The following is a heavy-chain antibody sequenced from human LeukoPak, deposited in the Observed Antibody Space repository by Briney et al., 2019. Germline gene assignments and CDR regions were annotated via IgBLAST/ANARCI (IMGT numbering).Heavy chain of an antibody. CDR3: ARDPIAAAGPRKYFQH. V-gene: IGHV3-30*04. D-gene: IGHD6-13*01. CDR1: GFTFSSYA. Sequence: GGSLRLSCAASGFTFSSYAMHWVRQAPGKGLEWVAVISYDGSNKYYADSVKGRFTISRDNSKNTLYLQMNSLRAEDTAVYYCARDPIAAAGPRKYFQHWGQGTLVTVSS. CDR2: ISYDGSNK. J-gene: IGHJ1*01.